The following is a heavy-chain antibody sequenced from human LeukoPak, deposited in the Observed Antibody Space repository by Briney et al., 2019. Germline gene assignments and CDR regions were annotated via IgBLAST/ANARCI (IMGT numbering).Heavy chain of an antibody. CDR1: GGTFSSYA. D-gene: IGHD6-19*01. CDR3: ARKPYSSGWDAWFDP. Sequence: SVKVSCKASGGTFSSYAISWVRQAPGQGLEWMGRIIPILGIANYAQKFQGRVTITADKSTSTAYMELSSLRSEDTAVYYCARKPYSSGWDAWFDPWGQGTLVTVSS. CDR2: IIPILGIA. J-gene: IGHJ5*02. V-gene: IGHV1-69*04.